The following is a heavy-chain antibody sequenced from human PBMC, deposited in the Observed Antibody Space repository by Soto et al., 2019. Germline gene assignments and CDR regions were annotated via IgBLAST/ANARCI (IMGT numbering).Heavy chain of an antibody. V-gene: IGHV3-30*18. CDR1: GFTVSSNY. D-gene: IGHD2-2*02. J-gene: IGHJ4*02. Sequence: PGGSLRLSCAASGFTVSSNYMSWVRQAPGKGLEWVAVISYDGSEKYYVDSVKGRFTISKDNSKNTLYLQMNSLRPEDTAVYYCAKSPNFYCSSPNCYKYYFDHWGQGTRVTVSS. CDR3: AKSPNFYCSSPNCYKYYFDH. CDR2: ISYDGSEK.